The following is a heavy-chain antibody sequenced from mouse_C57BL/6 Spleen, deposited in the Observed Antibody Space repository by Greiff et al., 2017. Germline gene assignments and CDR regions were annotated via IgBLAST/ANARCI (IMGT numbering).Heavy chain of an antibody. CDR2: IRSKSNNYAT. Sequence: DVQLVESGGGLVQPKGSLKLSCAASGFSFNTYAMNWVRQAPGQGLEWVARIRSKSNNYATYYADSVKDRFTISRDDSESMLYLQMNNLKTEDTAMYYGVRPFTAHATSYYAMGGWGQRTSVTAAS. J-gene: IGHJ4*01. CDR3: VRPFTAHATSYYAMGG. CDR1: GFSFNTYA. V-gene: IGHV10-1*01. D-gene: IGHD3-2*02.